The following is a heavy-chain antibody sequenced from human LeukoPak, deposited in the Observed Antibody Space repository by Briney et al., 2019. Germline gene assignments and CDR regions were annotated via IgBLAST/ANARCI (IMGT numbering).Heavy chain of an antibody. V-gene: IGHV4-59*01. CDR1: GDPITLYY. CDR3: ARRVVSAAPSTQSNWLDP. Sequence: PSETLSLTCTVSGDPITLYYWNWIRQVPGKGLEWIGHIHDSGTTHYNPSLKSRVTISVDTPKNQLSVKLNSVTAADTAVYYCARRVVSAAPSTQSNWLDPWGQGALVTVSS. J-gene: IGHJ5*02. CDR2: IHDSGTT. D-gene: IGHD2-15*01.